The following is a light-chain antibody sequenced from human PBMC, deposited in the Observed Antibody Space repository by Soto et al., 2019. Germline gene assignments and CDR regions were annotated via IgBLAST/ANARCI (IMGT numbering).Light chain of an antibody. V-gene: IGKV3-11*01. CDR3: QQRSNWPPEIT. Sequence: EIVMTQSPATLSVSPRERATLSCRASQSVTTYLAWYQQKPGQAPRLLIYDASTRAIGIPARFSGSGSGTDFTLTISSLEPEDFAVYYCQQRSNWPPEITFGQGTRLENK. CDR1: QSVTTY. J-gene: IGKJ5*01. CDR2: DAS.